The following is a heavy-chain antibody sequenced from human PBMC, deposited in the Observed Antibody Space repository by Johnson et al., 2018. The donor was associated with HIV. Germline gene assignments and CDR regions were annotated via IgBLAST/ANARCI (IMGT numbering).Heavy chain of an antibody. Sequence: VQLVESGGGLVKPGGSLRLSCAVSGFTFRNAWMSWVRQAPGKGLEWVGRIKSKTDGGTTDYAAPVKGRFTISRDDSKNTLYLQMNSLRAEDTAVYYCAKDREWLVPTPLDAFDIWGQGTMVTVSS. CDR1: GFTFRNAW. D-gene: IGHD6-19*01. CDR2: IKSKTDGGTT. CDR3: AKDREWLVPTPLDAFDI. J-gene: IGHJ3*02. V-gene: IGHV3-15*01.